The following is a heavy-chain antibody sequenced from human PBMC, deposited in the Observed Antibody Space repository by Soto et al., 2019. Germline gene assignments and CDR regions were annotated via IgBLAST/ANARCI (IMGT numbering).Heavy chain of an antibody. CDR3: TRGRGTIGWYADY. D-gene: IGHD6-19*01. J-gene: IGHJ4*01. CDR1: GFVFGDYA. V-gene: IGHV3-49*04. CDR2: VRSETYGGST. Sequence: GSLRLSCSASGFVFGDYAVTWVRQAPGKGLEWVGVVRSETYGGSTEYAASVKGRFRISRDDSESIAYLQMTNLKTKDTAVYYCTRGRGTIGWYADYCGNLIRFTASS.